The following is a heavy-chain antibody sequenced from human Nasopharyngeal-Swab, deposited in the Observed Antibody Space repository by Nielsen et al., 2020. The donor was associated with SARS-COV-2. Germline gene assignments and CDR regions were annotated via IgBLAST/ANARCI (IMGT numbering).Heavy chain of an antibody. Sequence: GESLKISCADSGFTFSNYWMSWVRQSPGKGLEWVANIKEDGSAKYYVDSVKGRFTISRDNAEKSLYLEMNSLRAEDTAVYYCAKDISSGWKPAYYFDYWGQGTLVTVSS. CDR3: AKDISSGWKPAYYFDY. D-gene: IGHD6-19*01. CDR1: GFTFSNYW. V-gene: IGHV3-7*01. J-gene: IGHJ4*02. CDR2: IKEDGSAK.